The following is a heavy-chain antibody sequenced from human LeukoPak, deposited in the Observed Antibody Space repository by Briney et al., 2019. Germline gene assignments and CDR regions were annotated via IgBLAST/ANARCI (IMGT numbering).Heavy chain of an antibody. J-gene: IGHJ3*02. CDR1: GYTFTSYG. D-gene: IGHD1-26*01. CDR3: ARALSLGAPPHPYDAFDI. Sequence: GASVKVSCTASGYTFTSYGISWVRQAPGQGLEWMGWISAYNGNTNYAQKPQGRVTMTTDTSTSTAYMELRSLRSDDTAVYYCARALSLGAPPHPYDAFDIWGQGTMVTVSS. CDR2: ISAYNGNT. V-gene: IGHV1-18*01.